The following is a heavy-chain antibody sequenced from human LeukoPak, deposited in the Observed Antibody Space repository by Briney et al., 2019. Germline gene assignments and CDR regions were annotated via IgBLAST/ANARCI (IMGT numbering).Heavy chain of an antibody. CDR2: INTDGSTT. Sequence: GGSLRLSCAASGFTFSSFWVHWVRQAPGKGLVWVSHINTDGSTTRYADSVKGRFTISRDNAKNTVYLQMNTLRAEDTAVYYCARVLGGSSGYFDYWGQGTLVTVSS. D-gene: IGHD1-26*01. CDR1: GFTFSSFW. J-gene: IGHJ4*02. V-gene: IGHV3-74*01. CDR3: ARVLGGSSGYFDY.